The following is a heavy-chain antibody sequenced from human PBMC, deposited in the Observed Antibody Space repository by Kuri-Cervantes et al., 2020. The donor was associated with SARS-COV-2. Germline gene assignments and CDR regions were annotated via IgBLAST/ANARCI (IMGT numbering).Heavy chain of an antibody. CDR2: IWYDGSNK. V-gene: IGHV3-33*01. CDR3: AREGVVGATTYYYYGMAV. D-gene: IGHD1-26*01. CDR1: GFTFSSYG. J-gene: IGHJ6*01. Sequence: GESLKISCAASGFTFSSYGMHWVRQAPGKGLEWVAVIWYDGSNKYYADSVKGRFTISRDNSKTTLYLQMNSLRAEDTAVYYCAREGVVGATTYYYYGMAVWGQGTTVNVSS.